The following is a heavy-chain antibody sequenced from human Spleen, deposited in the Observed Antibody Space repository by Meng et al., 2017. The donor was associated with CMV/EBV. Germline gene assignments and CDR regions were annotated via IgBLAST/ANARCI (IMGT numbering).Heavy chain of an antibody. Sequence: GESLKSSCAASGFTFSNYDMHWVRQPTGKGLEWVSAVGAAGDTFYPGSVKGRFTIPRENAKNSLHLQMNSLRAGDTAVYYCARESSGGMDVWGQGTTVTVSS. CDR3: ARESSGGMDV. D-gene: IGHD2-15*01. CDR1: GFTFSNYD. V-gene: IGHV3-13*01. J-gene: IGHJ6*01. CDR2: VGAAGDT.